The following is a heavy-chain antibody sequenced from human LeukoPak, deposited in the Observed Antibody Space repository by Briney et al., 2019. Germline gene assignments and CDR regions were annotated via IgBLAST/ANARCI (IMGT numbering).Heavy chain of an antibody. CDR3: ARALVWELQMGNWFDP. V-gene: IGHV4-34*01. D-gene: IGHD1-26*01. CDR2: INHSGST. J-gene: IGHJ5*02. CDR1: GGSFSAYY. Sequence: PSETLSLTCAVYGGSFSAYYWSWIRQPPGKGLEWIGEINHSGSTNYNPSLKSRVTISVDTSKNQFSLKLSSVTAADTAVYYCARALVWELQMGNWFDPWGQGTLVTVSS.